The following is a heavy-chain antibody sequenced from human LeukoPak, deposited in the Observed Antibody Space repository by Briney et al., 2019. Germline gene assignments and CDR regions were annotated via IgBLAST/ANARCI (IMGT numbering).Heavy chain of an antibody. CDR2: INHSGST. D-gene: IGHD2-2*01. CDR3: ARGLGYCSSTSCSHFDY. CDR1: GGSFSGYY. J-gene: IGHJ4*02. V-gene: IGHV4-34*01. Sequence: SETLSLTCAVYGGSFSGYYWSWIRQPPGKGLEWIGEINHSGSTNYNPPLKSRVTISVDTSKNQFSLKLSSVTAADTAVYYCARGLGYCSSTSCSHFDYWGQGTLVTVSS.